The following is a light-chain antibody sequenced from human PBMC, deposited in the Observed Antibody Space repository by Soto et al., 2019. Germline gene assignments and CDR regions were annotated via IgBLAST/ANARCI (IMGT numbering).Light chain of an antibody. J-gene: IGLJ3*02. V-gene: IGLV2-11*01. Sequence: QSALTQPRSLSGSPGQSVTISCTGASSDLGDSNFVSWYQQHPGEVPKLLIYDVNKRPSGVPDRFSGSKSGNTASLTISGLQAEDEADYYCCSYTRNWVFGVGTQLTVL. CDR3: CSYTRNWV. CDR2: DVN. CDR1: SSDLGDSNF.